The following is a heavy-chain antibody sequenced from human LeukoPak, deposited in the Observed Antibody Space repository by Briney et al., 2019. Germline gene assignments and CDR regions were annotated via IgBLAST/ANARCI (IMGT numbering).Heavy chain of an antibody. CDR2: IYYSGST. V-gene: IGHV4-59*01. CDR1: GGSISSYY. J-gene: IGHJ4*02. CDR3: ARDSGAAGTDY. Sequence: SETLSLTCTVSGGSISSYYWSWIRQPPGKGLEWIGYIYYSGSTNYNPSLKSRVTISVDTSKNQFSLKLSSVTAVDTAVYYCARDSGAAGTDYWGQGTLVTVSS. D-gene: IGHD6-13*01.